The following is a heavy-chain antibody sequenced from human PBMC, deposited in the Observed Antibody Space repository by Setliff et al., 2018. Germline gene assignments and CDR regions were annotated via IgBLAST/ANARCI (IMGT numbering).Heavy chain of an antibody. J-gene: IGHJ4*02. CDR3: AGDCSAGICQVDY. V-gene: IGHV5-51*01. CDR1: GYSFTSHW. D-gene: IGHD2-15*01. Sequence: PGESLKISCKGFGYSFTSHWIGWVRQMPGKGLEWMGIIYPGDSDTRYSPSFQGQVTISADKSISTAYLQWSSLRASDTATYYCAGDCSAGICQVDYWGQGTPVTVS. CDR2: IYPGDSDT.